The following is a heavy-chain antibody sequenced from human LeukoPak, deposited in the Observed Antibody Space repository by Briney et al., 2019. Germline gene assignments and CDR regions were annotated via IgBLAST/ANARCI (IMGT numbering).Heavy chain of an antibody. J-gene: IGHJ4*02. CDR3: ARDIPARFGGAFDY. CDR1: GYTFTGYY. CDR2: ISAYNGNT. V-gene: IGHV1-18*04. Sequence: ASVKVSCKASGYTFTGYYMHWVRQAPGQGLEWMGWISAYNGNTNYAQKLQGRVTMTTDTSTSTAYMELRSLRSDDTAVYYCARDIPARFGGAFDYWGQGTLVTVSS. D-gene: IGHD3-16*01.